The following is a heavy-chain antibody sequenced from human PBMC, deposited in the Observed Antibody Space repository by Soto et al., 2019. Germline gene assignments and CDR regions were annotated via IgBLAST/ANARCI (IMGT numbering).Heavy chain of an antibody. CDR2: IWYDGSNK. CDR1: GFTFSIYG. Sequence: GGSLRLSCAASGFTFSIYGMHWVRQAPGKGLEWVAVIWYDGSNKYYADSVKGRFTISRDNSKNTLCLQMNSLRAEDTAVYYCAREQLESPYYFDYWGQGTLVTVSS. CDR3: AREQLESPYYFDY. J-gene: IGHJ4*02. V-gene: IGHV3-33*01. D-gene: IGHD3-3*01.